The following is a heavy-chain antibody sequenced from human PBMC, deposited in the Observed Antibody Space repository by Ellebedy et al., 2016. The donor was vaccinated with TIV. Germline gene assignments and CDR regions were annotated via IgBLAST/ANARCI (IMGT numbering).Heavy chain of an antibody. D-gene: IGHD6-19*01. V-gene: IGHV3-30*02. CDR1: GFSFSSHG. CDR3: AGPMVGVAGEIDY. CDR2: IRSDGSHT. Sequence: GGSLRLSXAASGFSFSSHGMHWVRQAPGKGLEWVASIRSDGSHTYYPDSVRGRFTISRDNSKNTLFLQMNNLRAEDTAVYYCAGPMVGVAGEIDYWGQGTLVTVSS. J-gene: IGHJ4*02.